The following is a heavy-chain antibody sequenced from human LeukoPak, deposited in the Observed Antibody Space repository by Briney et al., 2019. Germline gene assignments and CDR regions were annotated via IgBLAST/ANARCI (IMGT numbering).Heavy chain of an antibody. Sequence: SETLSLTCAVYGGSFSGYYWSWIRQPPGKGLEWIGEINHSGGTNYNPSLKSRVTISVDTSKNQFSLKLSSVTAADTAVYHCARQTFGVLYFDSWGQGTLVVVSS. CDR3: ARQTFGVLYFDS. CDR1: GGSFSGYY. V-gene: IGHV4-34*01. D-gene: IGHD3-10*01. J-gene: IGHJ4*02. CDR2: INHSGGT.